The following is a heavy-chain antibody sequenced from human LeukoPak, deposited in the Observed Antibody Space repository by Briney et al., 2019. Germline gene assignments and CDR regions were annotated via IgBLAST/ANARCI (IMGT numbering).Heavy chain of an antibody. Sequence: PGGSLRLSYAASGFTFSDYYMSWIRQAPGKGLEWVSYISSSGSTIYYADSVKGRFTISRDNSKNTLYLQMNSLRAEDTAVYYCAKDRDNWIRNWFDPWGQGTLVTVSS. V-gene: IGHV3-11*01. J-gene: IGHJ5*02. CDR3: AKDRDNWIRNWFDP. CDR1: GFTFSDYY. D-gene: IGHD1-20*01. CDR2: ISSSGSTI.